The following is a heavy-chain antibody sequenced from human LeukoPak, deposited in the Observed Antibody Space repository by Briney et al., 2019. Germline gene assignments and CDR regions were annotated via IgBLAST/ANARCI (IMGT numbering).Heavy chain of an antibody. J-gene: IGHJ4*02. CDR2: IIPIFETE. Sequence: SVTVSFQASGCTFHRYVIHGVRQAPGRGRAWMGGIIPIFETEKYAQKFQGRVTITADESTNTAYMQMGSLTSEDTAVYYCATNERYGDTRLYHLDYWGQGTLVTVSS. D-gene: IGHD4-17*01. CDR3: ATNERYGDTRLYHLDY. V-gene: IGHV1-69*13. CDR1: GCTFHRYV.